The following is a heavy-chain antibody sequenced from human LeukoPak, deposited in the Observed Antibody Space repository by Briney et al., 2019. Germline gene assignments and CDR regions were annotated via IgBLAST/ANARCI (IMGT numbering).Heavy chain of an antibody. V-gene: IGHV1-69*01. CDR2: IIPIFGTA. J-gene: IGHJ6*03. CDR1: GGTFSSYA. CDR3: ARDNRGGYNYNSVYYNYYYMDV. D-gene: IGHD5-18*01. Sequence: ASVKVSCKASGGTFSSYAISWVRQAPGQGLEWMGGIIPIFGTANYAQKFQGRVTITADESTSTAYMELSSLRSEDTAVYYCARDNRGGYNYNSVYYNYYYMDVWGKGTTVTVSS.